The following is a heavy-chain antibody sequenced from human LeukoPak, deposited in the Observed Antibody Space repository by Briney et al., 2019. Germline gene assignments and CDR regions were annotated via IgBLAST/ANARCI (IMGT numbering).Heavy chain of an antibody. J-gene: IGHJ4*02. Sequence: SETLSLTCTVSGGSVTDYYWSWIRQSPGKGLEWIGYIYYTGTSYNPSLKSRVTISADTSKNQFSLKLISVTAADTAVYYCASRRLGNDYWGQGTLVTVSS. CDR3: ASRRLGNDY. CDR1: GGSVTDYY. V-gene: IGHV4-59*02. D-gene: IGHD7-27*01. CDR2: IYYTGT.